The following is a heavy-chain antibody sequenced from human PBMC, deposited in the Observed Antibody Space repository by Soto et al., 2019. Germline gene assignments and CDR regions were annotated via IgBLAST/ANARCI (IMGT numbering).Heavy chain of an antibody. CDR3: ARAGEIYDISTGYYTGGVFDI. D-gene: IGHD3-9*01. CDR1: GGSISSGGYY. V-gene: IGHV4-31*03. Sequence: PSETLSLTCTVSGGSISSGGYYWSWIRQHPGKGLEWIGYIYYSGSTYYNPSLKSRVTISVDTSKNQFSLKLSSVTAADTAVYYCARAGEIYDISTGYYTGGVFDIWGQVPIVPVSS. CDR2: IYYSGST. J-gene: IGHJ3*02.